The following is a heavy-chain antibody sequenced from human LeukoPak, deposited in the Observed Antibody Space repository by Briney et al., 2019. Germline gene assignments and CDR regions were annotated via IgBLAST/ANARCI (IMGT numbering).Heavy chain of an antibody. CDR2: IDWNGGNT. V-gene: IGHV3-20*04. CDR1: GFTFDDYG. Sequence: GGSLSLSCAASGFTFDDYGMSWVRQAPGKGLEWVSGIDWNGGNTGYAASVKGRFTISRDNAKNYLYLQMNSLRAEDTALYYCARDLIAATGGLQFDYWGQGTLVTVSS. CDR3: ARDLIAATGGLQFDY. D-gene: IGHD6-13*01. J-gene: IGHJ4*02.